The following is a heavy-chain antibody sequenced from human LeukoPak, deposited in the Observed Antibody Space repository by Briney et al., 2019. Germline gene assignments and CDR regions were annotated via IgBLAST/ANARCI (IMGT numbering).Heavy chain of an antibody. J-gene: IGHJ4*02. Sequence: SVKVSCKASGGTFSSYAISWVRQAPGQGLEWMGGIIPIFGTANYAQKFQGRVTITADESTSTAYMELSSLRSEDTAVYYCARLPYYDILTGYTNYFDYWGQGTLVTVSS. D-gene: IGHD3-9*01. CDR2: IIPIFGTA. CDR1: GGTFSSYA. V-gene: IGHV1-69*13. CDR3: ARLPYYDILTGYTNYFDY.